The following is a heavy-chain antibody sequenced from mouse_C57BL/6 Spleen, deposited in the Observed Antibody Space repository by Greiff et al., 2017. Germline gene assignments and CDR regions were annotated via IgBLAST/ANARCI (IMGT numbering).Heavy chain of an antibody. CDR3: ARWGDYYGAMDD. D-gene: IGHD1-2*01. CDR1: GYTFTDYN. CDR2: IHPNNGGT. V-gene: IGHV1-22*01. J-gene: IGHJ4*01. Sequence: VQLKESGPELVKPGASVKMSCKASGYTFTDYNMHWVKQSHGKSLEWIGYIHPNNGGTNYNQKFKGKATVTVNKSSSTAYMELRSLTSEDSAVYYCARWGDYYGAMDDWGQGTSVTVSS.